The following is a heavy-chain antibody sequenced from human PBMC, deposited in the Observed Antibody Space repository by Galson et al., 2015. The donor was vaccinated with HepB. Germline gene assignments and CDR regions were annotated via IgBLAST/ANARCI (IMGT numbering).Heavy chain of an antibody. J-gene: IGHJ6*02. CDR3: TRLDGYDSSGYYSHIYYYYGMDV. CDR2: IRSKANSYAT. D-gene: IGHD3-22*01. V-gene: IGHV3-73*01. CDR1: GFTFSGSA. Sequence: SLRLSCAASGFTFSGSAMHWVRQASGKGLEWVGHIRSKANSYATAYAASVKGRFTISRDDSKNTAYLQMNSLKTEDTAVYYCTRLDGYDSSGYYSHIYYYYGMDVWGQGTTVTVSS.